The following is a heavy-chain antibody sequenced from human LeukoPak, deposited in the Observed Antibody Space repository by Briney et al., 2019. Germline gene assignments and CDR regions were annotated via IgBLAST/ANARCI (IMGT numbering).Heavy chain of an antibody. CDR1: GGSFNGYY. CDR2: INHSGST. CDR3: ARSRYDYVWGSYRYFDY. J-gene: IGHJ4*02. D-gene: IGHD3-16*02. V-gene: IGHV4-34*01. Sequence: PSETLSLTCAVYGGSFNGYYWSWIRQPPGKGLEWIGEINHSGSTNYNPSLKSRVTISVDTSKNQFSLKLSSVTAADTAVYYCARSRYDYVWGSYRYFDYWGQGTLVTVSS.